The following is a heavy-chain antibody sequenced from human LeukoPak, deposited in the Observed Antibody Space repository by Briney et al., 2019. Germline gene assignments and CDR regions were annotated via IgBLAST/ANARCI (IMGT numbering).Heavy chain of an antibody. CDR3: ARHETGEYNWNGGNGDLNNNWFDP. CDR1: GGSISSSSYY. Sequence: SETLSHTCTVSGGSISSSSYYWGWIRQPPGKGLEWIGSIYYSGSTYYNPSLKSRVTISVDTSKNQFSLKLSSVTAADTAVYYCARHETGEYNWNGGNGDLNNNWFDPWGQGTLVTVSS. CDR2: IYYSGST. J-gene: IGHJ5*02. V-gene: IGHV4-39*01. D-gene: IGHD1-1*01.